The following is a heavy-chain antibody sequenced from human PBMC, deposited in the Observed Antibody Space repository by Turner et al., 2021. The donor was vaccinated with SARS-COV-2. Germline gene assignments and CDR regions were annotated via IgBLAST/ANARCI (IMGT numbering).Heavy chain of an antibody. CDR1: GFTFSSHA. D-gene: IGHD2-2*01. J-gene: IGHJ6*02. V-gene: IGHV3-30-3*01. CDR2: ISYDGSNK. CDR3: ARDRGVVVPAAIVNYYYYVMDV. Sequence: QVQLVESGGGVVQPGRSLRLSCAASGFTFSSHAMPWVRQAPGKGLEWVAVISYDGSNKYYADSVKGRFTISRDNSKNTLYLQRNSLRAEDTAVYYCARDRGVVVPAAIVNYYYYVMDVWGQGTTVTVSS.